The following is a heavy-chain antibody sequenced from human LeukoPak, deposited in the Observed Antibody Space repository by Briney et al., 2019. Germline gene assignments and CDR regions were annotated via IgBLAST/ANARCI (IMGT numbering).Heavy chain of an antibody. D-gene: IGHD2-2*01. CDR2: IHRNGGLT. V-gene: IGHV3-74*01. CDR1: GLTLSSYW. Sequence: GGSLRLSCAASGLTLSSYWMQWVRQVPGKGLVWVSRIHRNGGLTNYAESVKGRFTISRDSAKNTLYLQMNSLRAEDTAVYYCARETSTPAQYYLDFWGQGTQVTVSS. CDR3: ARETSTPAQYYLDF. J-gene: IGHJ4*02.